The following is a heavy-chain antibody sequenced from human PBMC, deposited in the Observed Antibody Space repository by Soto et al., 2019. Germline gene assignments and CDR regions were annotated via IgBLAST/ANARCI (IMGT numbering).Heavy chain of an antibody. D-gene: IGHD6-19*01. J-gene: IGHJ4*02. V-gene: IGHV4-59*12. CDR3: ARGGAVAAPIDY. Sequence: SETLSLTCTVSGGSMSSYYWSWIRQPPGKGLEWIGYIYYSGSTNYNPSLKSRVTMSVDTSKNQFSLKLSSVTAADTAVYYCARGGAVAAPIDYWGQGTLVTVSS. CDR1: GGSMSSYY. CDR2: IYYSGST.